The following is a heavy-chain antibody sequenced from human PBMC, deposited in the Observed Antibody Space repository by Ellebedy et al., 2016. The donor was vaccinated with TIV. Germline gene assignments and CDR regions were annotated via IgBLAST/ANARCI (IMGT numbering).Heavy chain of an antibody. Sequence: SGPTLVXPTQTLTLTCTFSGFSLSTSGMCVSWIRQPPGKALEWLALIDWDDDKYYSTSLKSRLTISKDTSKSQVVLTMTNMDPVDTATYYCATMVRGVKYYYYYGMDVWGQGTTVTVSS. CDR2: IDWDDDK. J-gene: IGHJ6*02. D-gene: IGHD3-10*01. CDR3: ATMVRGVKYYYYYGMDV. CDR1: GFSLSTSGMC. V-gene: IGHV2-70*12.